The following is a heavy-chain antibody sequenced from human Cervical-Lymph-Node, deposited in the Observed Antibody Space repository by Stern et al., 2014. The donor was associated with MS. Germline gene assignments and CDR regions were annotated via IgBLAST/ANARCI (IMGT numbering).Heavy chain of an antibody. V-gene: IGHV7-4-1*02. D-gene: IGHD5-12*01. CDR2: INTNTRKT. CDR1: GYTFTKYP. CDR3: VRDFVDIQMVSRSDYLDY. J-gene: IGHJ4*02. Sequence: VQLVESGSELKKPGASVNVSCKASGYTFTKYPMNWVRQAPGQGLEWMGWINTNTRKTTYAQGFTGRFVFSLDTSVSTAYLQISSLKPEDTAVYFCVRDFVDIQMVSRSDYLDYWGQGTLVTVSS.